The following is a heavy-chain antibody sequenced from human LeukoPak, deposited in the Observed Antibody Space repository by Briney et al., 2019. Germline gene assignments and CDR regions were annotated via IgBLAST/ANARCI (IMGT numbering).Heavy chain of an antibody. Sequence: SLRLSCAASGFTFDDYAMHWVRQAPGKGLEWVSGISWNSGSIGYADSGKGRFTISRDNAKNSLYRQMNSLRAEDTALYYCAKDMSYDSSGGFDYWGQGTLVTVSS. CDR3: AKDMSYDSSGGFDY. CDR2: ISWNSGSI. V-gene: IGHV3-9*01. J-gene: IGHJ4*02. CDR1: GFTFDDYA. D-gene: IGHD3-22*01.